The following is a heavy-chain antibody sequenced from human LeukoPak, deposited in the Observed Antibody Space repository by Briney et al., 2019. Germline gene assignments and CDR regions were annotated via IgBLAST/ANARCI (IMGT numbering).Heavy chain of an antibody. CDR2: ISGSGGST. J-gene: IGHJ4*02. D-gene: IGHD3-9*01. CDR3: AKDDPSYYDILTGPFDY. CDR1: GFTFSSYA. Sequence: PGGSLRLSCAASGFTFSSYAMSWVRQAPGKGPEWVSAISGSGGSTYYADSVKGRFTISRDNSKNTLYLQMNSLRAEDTAVYYCAKDDPSYYDILTGPFDYWGQGTLVTVSS. V-gene: IGHV3-23*01.